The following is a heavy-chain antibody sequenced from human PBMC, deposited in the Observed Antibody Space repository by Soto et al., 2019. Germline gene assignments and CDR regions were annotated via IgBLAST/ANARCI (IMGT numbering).Heavy chain of an antibody. J-gene: IGHJ4*02. CDR3: ARARFYYGDYSSFDY. CDR1: GFTVSSNY. D-gene: IGHD4-17*01. CDR2: IYSGGST. V-gene: IGHV3-66*01. Sequence: GGSLRLSCAASGFTVSSNYMSWVRQAPGKGLEWVSVIYSGGSTYYADSVKGRFTISRDNSKNTLYLQMNSLRAEDTAVYYCARARFYYGDYSSFDYWGQGTLVTVSS.